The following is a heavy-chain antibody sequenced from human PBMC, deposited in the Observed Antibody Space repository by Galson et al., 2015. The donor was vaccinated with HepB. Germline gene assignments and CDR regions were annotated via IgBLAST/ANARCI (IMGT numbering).Heavy chain of an antibody. Sequence: SVKVSCKASGGTFSSYAISWVRQAPGQGLEWMGGIIPIFGTANYAQKFQGRVTITADESTSTAYMELSSLRSEDTAVYYCARAGYSSSWYRPRGYYFDYWGQGTLVTVSS. CDR1: GGTFSSYA. D-gene: IGHD6-13*01. J-gene: IGHJ4*02. CDR3: ARAGYSSSWYRPRGYYFDY. CDR2: IIPIFGTA. V-gene: IGHV1-69*13.